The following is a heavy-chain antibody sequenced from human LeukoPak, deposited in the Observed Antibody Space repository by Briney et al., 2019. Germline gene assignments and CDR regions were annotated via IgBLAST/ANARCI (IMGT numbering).Heavy chain of an antibody. CDR3: ARGPSGYHNT. CDR1: GFTFSSFE. CDR2: ISSSGSTI. V-gene: IGHV3-48*03. J-gene: IGHJ4*02. D-gene: IGHD5-12*01. Sequence: QSGGSLRLSCAASGFTFSSFEMHWVRQAPGKGLEWVSYISSSGSTIYYADSVKGRFTISRDNSKNTLYLQMNSLRAEDTAVYYCARGPSGYHNTGGQGTLVTVSS.